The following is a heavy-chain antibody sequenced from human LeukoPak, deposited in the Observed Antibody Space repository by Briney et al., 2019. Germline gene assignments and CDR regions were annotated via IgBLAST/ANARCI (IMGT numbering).Heavy chain of an antibody. J-gene: IGHJ4*02. CDR2: ISTDGYTT. CDR3: VVGGSPGY. CDR1: GLAFSAYK. V-gene: IGHV3-74*01. Sequence: GGPLRLSCAASGLAFSAYKVHWVRQAPRKGLVWVSRISTDGYTTDYADFVQGRFTASRDNTKNTWSLEMNSLRAEDTAVYYCVVGGSPGYWGQGTLVTVSS. D-gene: IGHD2-15*01.